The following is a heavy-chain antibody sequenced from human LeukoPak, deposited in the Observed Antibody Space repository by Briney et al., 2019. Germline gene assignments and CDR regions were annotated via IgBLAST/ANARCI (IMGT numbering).Heavy chain of an antibody. D-gene: IGHD3-22*01. CDR1: GFTFSSYG. V-gene: IGHV3-23*01. CDR2: LSGSGGST. J-gene: IGHJ4*02. CDR3: AKETGPRRYYSDSSGYRPYYFDY. Sequence: GGSLRLSCAASGFTFSSYGMSWVRQAPGKGLEWVSALSGSGGSTYYADSVKGRFTISRDNSKNTLYLQMNSLRAEDTAVYYCAKETGPRRYYSDSSGYRPYYFDYWGQGTLVTVSS.